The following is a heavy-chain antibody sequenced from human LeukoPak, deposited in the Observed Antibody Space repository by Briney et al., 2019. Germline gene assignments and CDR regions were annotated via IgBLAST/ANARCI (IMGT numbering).Heavy chain of an antibody. CDR3: ASPEYYYDSSGYLGY. D-gene: IGHD3-22*01. CDR2: INSDGSST. CDR1: GFTFSSYW. Sequence: GGSLRLCCAASGFTFSSYWMHWVRQAPGKGLVWVSRINSDGSSTSYADSVKGRLTISRDNAKNTLYLQMNSLRAEDTAVYYCASPEYYYDSSGYLGYWGQGTLVTVSS. V-gene: IGHV3-74*01. J-gene: IGHJ4*02.